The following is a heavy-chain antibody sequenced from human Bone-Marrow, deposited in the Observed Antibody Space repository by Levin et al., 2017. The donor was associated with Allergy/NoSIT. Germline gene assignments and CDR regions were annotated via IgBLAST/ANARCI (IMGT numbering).Heavy chain of an antibody. CDR1: FSLFLFSP. J-gene: IGHJ5*02. V-gene: IGHV1-8*01. Sequence: ASVKVSCMSSFSLFLFSPFSWVRQAPGQGLEWMGYINPNSGNTGYAQKFQGRVTVTLPSSITTAYMELSGLRSEDTAMYYCARGDCYSGSCYGPDWFDPWGQGTQVTVSS. CDR2: INPNSGNT. D-gene: IGHD2-15*01. CDR3: ARGDCYSGSCYGPDWFDP.